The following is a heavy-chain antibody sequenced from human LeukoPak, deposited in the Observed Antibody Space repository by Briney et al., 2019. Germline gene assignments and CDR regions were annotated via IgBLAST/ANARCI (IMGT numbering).Heavy chain of an antibody. V-gene: IGHV4-59*01. D-gene: IGHD5-12*01. J-gene: IGHJ3*02. CDR3: ARGLVLATDDAFDI. CDR2: ICDTEIT. Sequence: SETLSLTCTVSGGSIRSYFWSWLRQPPGKGLEWIGYICDTEITDYNPSLKSRVTISLDTSNNHFSLKLRSVTAADTALYFCARGLVLATDDAFDIWGQGTLVTVSS. CDR1: GGSIRSYF.